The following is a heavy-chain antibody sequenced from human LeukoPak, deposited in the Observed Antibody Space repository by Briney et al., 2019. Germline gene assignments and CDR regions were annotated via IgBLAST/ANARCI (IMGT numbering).Heavy chain of an antibody. CDR3: VRGRQLWPYID. J-gene: IGHJ4*02. D-gene: IGHD5-18*01. Sequence: EASVKVSCKASGYTFTSYDINWVRQATGQGLEWMGWMNPNSGNTGYAQKFQGRVTMTRNTSISAAYMELSSLRSEDTAVYYCVRGRQLWPYIDWGQGTLVTVSS. CDR1: GYTFTSYD. CDR2: MNPNSGNT. V-gene: IGHV1-8*01.